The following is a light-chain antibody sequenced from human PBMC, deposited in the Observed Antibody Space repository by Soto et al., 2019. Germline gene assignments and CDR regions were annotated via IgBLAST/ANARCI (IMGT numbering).Light chain of an antibody. V-gene: IGKV3-11*01. Sequence: EIVSTQSPATLSLSPGESATLSGRASQSVSSYLAWYQQKPGQAPRLLIYDANRATGIPVRFSGSGSGTDFTLTITRLEPEDSAVYFCQQYTGPPTTFGQGTRLEI. CDR1: QSVSSY. J-gene: IGKJ5*01. CDR2: DA. CDR3: QQYTGPPTT.